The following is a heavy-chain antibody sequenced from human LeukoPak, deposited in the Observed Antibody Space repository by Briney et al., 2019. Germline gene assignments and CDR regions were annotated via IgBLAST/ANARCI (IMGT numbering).Heavy chain of an antibody. CDR2: ISAGNGNT. Sequence: ASVKVSCKASGYAFTSYAIHWVRQAPGQRLEWMGWISAGNGNTKYSQNFQGRVTFISNTSATTAYMELSSLRSEDAAVYYCARDSGSGNNDYWGQGTLVTVSS. D-gene: IGHD1-26*01. V-gene: IGHV1-3*01. CDR3: ARDSGSGNNDY. J-gene: IGHJ4*02. CDR1: GYAFTSYA.